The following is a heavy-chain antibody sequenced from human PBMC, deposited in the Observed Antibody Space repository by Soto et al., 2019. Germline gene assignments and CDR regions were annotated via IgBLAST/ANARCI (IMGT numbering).Heavy chain of an antibody. J-gene: IGHJ4*02. Sequence: QVQLQESGPGLVKPSQTLSLTCTVSGGSISSGGYYWSWIRQHPGKGLEWIGYIYYSGSTYYNPSIKSRVTLSVDASKNQFSLKLSSVTAADTAVYYWARDANYDRNYFDYWGQGTLVTVSS. D-gene: IGHD3-22*01. V-gene: IGHV4-31*03. CDR2: IYYSGST. CDR1: GGSISSGGYY. CDR3: ARDANYDRNYFDY.